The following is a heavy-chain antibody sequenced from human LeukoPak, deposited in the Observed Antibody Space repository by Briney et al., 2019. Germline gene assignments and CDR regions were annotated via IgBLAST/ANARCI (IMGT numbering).Heavy chain of an antibody. CDR1: GFTFSDYY. D-gene: IGHD6-6*01. J-gene: IGHJ3*02. V-gene: IGHV3-11*04. CDR2: ISSSGSTI. CDR3: ARDGGSSSSYAFDI. Sequence: PGGSLRLSCAASGFTFSDYYMSRIRQAPGKGLEWVSYISSSGSTIYYADSVKGRFTISRDNAKNSLYLQMNSLRAEDTAVYYCARDGGSSSSYAFDIWGQGTMVTVSS.